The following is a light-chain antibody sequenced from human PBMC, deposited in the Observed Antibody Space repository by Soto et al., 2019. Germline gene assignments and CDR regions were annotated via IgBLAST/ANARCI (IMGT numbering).Light chain of an antibody. J-gene: IGKJ1*01. CDR3: QQYGSSGT. V-gene: IGKV3-20*01. CDR2: DAS. CDR1: QSVSSY. Sequence: EIVLTQSPATLSLSPGERATLSCRASQSVSSYLAWYQQKPGQAPRLLLYDASNRATGIPDRFSGSGSGTDFTLTISRLEPEDFAVYYCQQYGSSGTFGQGTKV.